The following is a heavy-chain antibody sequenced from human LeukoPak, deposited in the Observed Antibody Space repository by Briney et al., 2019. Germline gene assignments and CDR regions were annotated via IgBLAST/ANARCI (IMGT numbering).Heavy chain of an antibody. V-gene: IGHV3-53*05. Sequence: GGSLRLSCAASGFSVSSNYMSWVRQAPGKGLEWVSVIYSGGTTYYADSMKGRFTISRDNSKNTLYLQMNSLRAEDTAVYYCAKIIESYYYGSGSYYGRTPYFDYWGQGTLVTVSS. CDR1: GFSVSSNY. CDR3: AKIIESYYYGSGSYYGRTPYFDY. J-gene: IGHJ4*02. D-gene: IGHD3-10*01. CDR2: IYSGGTT.